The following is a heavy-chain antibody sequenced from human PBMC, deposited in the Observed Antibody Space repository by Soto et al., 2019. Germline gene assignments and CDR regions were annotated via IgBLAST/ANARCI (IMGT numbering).Heavy chain of an antibody. CDR3: ATDYYDSSGYYPPRLDARKDNDY. J-gene: IGHJ4*02. D-gene: IGHD3-22*01. Sequence: QVQLVESGGGVVQPGRSLRLSCAASGFTFSSYAMHWVRQAPGKGLEWVAVISYDGSNKYYADSVKGRFTISRDNSKNTLYLQMNSLRAEDTAVYYCATDYYDSSGYYPPRLDARKDNDYWGQGTLVTVSS. CDR2: ISYDGSNK. V-gene: IGHV3-30-3*01. CDR1: GFTFSSYA.